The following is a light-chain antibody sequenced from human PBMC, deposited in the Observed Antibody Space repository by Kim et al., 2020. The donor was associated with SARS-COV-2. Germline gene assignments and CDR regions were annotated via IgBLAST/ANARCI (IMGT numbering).Light chain of an antibody. J-gene: IGLJ2*01. CDR2: GKY. V-gene: IGLV3-19*01. Sequence: LGQTVRLTGQGYSRRNYYATWYQQRPGQAPVLVLYGKYNRPAGIPDRFSGSASGNTASLTITGAQAEDEADYFCNSRDSSGDHVVFGGGTQLTVL. CDR3: NSRDSSGDHVV. CDR1: SRRNYY.